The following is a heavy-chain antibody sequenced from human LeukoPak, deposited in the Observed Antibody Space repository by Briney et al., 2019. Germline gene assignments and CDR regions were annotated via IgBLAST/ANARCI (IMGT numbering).Heavy chain of an antibody. J-gene: IGHJ4*02. CDR3: ATQMVRGVTHFGY. V-gene: IGHV1-69*04. CDR2: IIPILGIA. Sequence: SVKVSCKASGGTFSSYAISWVRQAPGQGLEWMGRIIPILGIANYAQKFQGRVTITADKSTSTAYMELSSLRSEDTAVYYCATQMVRGVTHFGYWGQGTLVTVSS. D-gene: IGHD3-10*01. CDR1: GGTFSSYA.